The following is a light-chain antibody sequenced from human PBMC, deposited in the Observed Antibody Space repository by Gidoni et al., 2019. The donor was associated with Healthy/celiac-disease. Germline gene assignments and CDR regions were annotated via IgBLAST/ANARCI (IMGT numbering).Light chain of an antibody. V-gene: IGLV2-23*01. CDR2: EGS. Sequence: QSARTQPASVSGSPGQSITISCTGTSSDVGSYNLVSWYQQHPGKSPKLLIYEGSKRPSGVSNRFSGSKSGNTASLTISGLQAEDEADYYCCSYAGSYVVFGGGTKLTVL. J-gene: IGLJ2*01. CDR1: SSDVGSYNL. CDR3: CSYAGSYVV.